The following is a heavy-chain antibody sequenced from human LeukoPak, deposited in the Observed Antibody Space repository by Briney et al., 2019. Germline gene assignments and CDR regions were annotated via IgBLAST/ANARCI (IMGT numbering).Heavy chain of an antibody. D-gene: IGHD5-18*01. Sequence: AESLTLSCAASGFTFSRSVMHWVRQAPGKGLEWVAVISYDGSSKFYADSVKGRFSIFRDNSKNTVFLEMNSLRPEDTAVYFCAREQGLQLWDYWGQGTLVTVSS. V-gene: IGHV3-30-3*01. CDR1: GFTFSRSV. CDR3: AREQGLQLWDY. CDR2: ISYDGSSK. J-gene: IGHJ4*02.